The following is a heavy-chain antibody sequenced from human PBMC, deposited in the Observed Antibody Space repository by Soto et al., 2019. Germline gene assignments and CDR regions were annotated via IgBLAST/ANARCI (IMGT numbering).Heavy chain of an antibody. J-gene: IGHJ3*02. CDR2: IYYSGST. Sequence: SETLSLTCTVSVGSISSSSYYWGWIRQPPGKGLEWIGSIYYSGSTYYNPSLKSRGTISVDTSKTRFSRKLSSVTAADTAVYYCARAGRAFDIWGQGTMVTVSS. CDR3: ARAGRAFDI. V-gene: IGHV4-39*07. CDR1: VGSISSSSYY.